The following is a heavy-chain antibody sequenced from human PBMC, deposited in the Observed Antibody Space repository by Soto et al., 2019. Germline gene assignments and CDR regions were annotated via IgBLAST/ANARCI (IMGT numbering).Heavy chain of an antibody. V-gene: IGHV1-3*04. J-gene: IGHJ4*02. D-gene: IGHD3-9*01. Sequence: GASVKVSCKASGYTFTNYAIHWVRQAPGQRPEWMGWVNTVNGDTTYSQNFQGRVTITRDTAATTGYMELSSLRSEDTAVYYCARDRPGTGYLDYWGQGTLVTVSS. CDR2: VNTVNGDT. CDR1: GYTFTNYA. CDR3: ARDRPGTGYLDY.